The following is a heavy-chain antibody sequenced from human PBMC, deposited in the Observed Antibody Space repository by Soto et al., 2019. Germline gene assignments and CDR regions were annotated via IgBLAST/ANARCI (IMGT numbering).Heavy chain of an antibody. CDR2: INPNSGGT. Sequence: ASVKVSCKASGYTFTGYYMHWVRQAPGQGLEWMGWINPNSGGTNYAQKFQGWVTMTRDTSISTAYMELSRLRSDDTAVYYCVRACTMVRGVITPYYGMEVWGQGTTVTVPS. V-gene: IGHV1-2*04. D-gene: IGHD3-10*01. CDR1: GYTFTGYY. J-gene: IGHJ6*02. CDR3: VRACTMVRGVITPYYGMEV.